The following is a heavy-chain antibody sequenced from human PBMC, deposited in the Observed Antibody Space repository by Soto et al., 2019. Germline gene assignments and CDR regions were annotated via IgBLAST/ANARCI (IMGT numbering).Heavy chain of an antibody. CDR2: ISYDGSNK. CDR1: GFTFSSYA. D-gene: IGHD6-19*01. V-gene: IGHV3-30-3*01. Sequence: QVQLVESGGGVVQPGRSLRLSCAASGFTFSSYAMHWVRQAPGKGLEWVAVISYDGSNKYYADSVKGRFTISRDNSKNTLYLQMNSLRAEDTAVYYCASTAGYSSGWYGMGAFDIWGQVTMVTVSS. J-gene: IGHJ3*02. CDR3: ASTAGYSSGWYGMGAFDI.